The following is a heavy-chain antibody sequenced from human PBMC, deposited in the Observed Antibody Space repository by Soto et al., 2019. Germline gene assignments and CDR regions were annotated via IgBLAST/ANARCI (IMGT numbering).Heavy chain of an antibody. CDR2: IWFDGSSK. D-gene: IGHD3-22*01. V-gene: IGHV3-33*01. Sequence: PGGSLRLSCAASGFTFSSFGMHWVRQAPGKGLEWVAVIWFDGSSKYSADSVKGQFTISRDNSKNTMYLQMNSLRAEDTAVYYCARSYYDSGGYFRPIDYSGQGTLVTVSS. CDR3: ARSYYDSGGYFRPIDY. J-gene: IGHJ4*02. CDR1: GFTFSSFG.